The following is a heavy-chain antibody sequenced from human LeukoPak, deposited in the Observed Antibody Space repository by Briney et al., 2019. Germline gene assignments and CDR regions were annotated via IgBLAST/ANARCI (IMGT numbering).Heavy chain of an antibody. V-gene: IGHV3-23*01. CDR2: ISAGGDIT. CDR1: GFTFTNYA. D-gene: IGHD4-17*01. J-gene: IGHJ4*02. CDR3: ARASTTVPNLLDH. Sequence: GGSLRLSCAASGFTFTNYAMYWVRQAPGKGLEWVSSISAGGDITYYADSVKGRFTISRDNSKNTLYLQTSSLRAEDTAVYYCARASTTVPNLLDHWGRGTLVTVSS.